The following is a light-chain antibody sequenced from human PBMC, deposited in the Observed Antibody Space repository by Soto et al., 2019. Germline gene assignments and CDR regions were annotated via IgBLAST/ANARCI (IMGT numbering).Light chain of an antibody. CDR3: GTWDSSLRALGV. CDR1: SSNIGNNY. Sequence: QSVLTQPPSVSAAPGQKVTISCSGSSSNIGNNYVSWYQQLPGTAPKLLIYENNKRPSGIPDRFSGSKSGTSATLGITGLQTGDEADYYCGTWDSSLRALGVFGGGTKLTVL. V-gene: IGLV1-51*02. CDR2: ENN. J-gene: IGLJ2*01.